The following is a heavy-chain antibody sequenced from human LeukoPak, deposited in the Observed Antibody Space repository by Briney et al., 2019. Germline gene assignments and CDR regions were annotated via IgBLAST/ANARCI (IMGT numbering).Heavy chain of an antibody. D-gene: IGHD2-8*01. CDR3: AKSDLSNQYTWFAP. CDR1: GFTFSSYA. Sequence: GGSLRLSCAASGFTFSSYAMSWVRQAPGKGLEWVSAISGSGGSPYYADSVKGRFTISRDNSKNTLYLQMNSLRAEDTAIYYCAKSDLSNQYTWFAPWGQGTLVTVSS. J-gene: IGHJ5*02. V-gene: IGHV3-23*01. CDR2: ISGSGGSP.